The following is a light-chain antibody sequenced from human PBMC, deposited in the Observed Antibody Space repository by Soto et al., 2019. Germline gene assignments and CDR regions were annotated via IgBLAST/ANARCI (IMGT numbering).Light chain of an antibody. CDR1: QSLLHSDGYNY. Sequence: DIVMTQSPLSLPVTPGEPASISCRSSQSLLHSDGYNYLDWFLQRPGQSPQLLIYLGSSRASGVPDRFSGSGSGTDFTLKISRVAAEDVGVYYCMQALQTPLTFGGGTKVDSK. CDR2: LGS. V-gene: IGKV2-28*01. J-gene: IGKJ4*01. CDR3: MQALQTPLT.